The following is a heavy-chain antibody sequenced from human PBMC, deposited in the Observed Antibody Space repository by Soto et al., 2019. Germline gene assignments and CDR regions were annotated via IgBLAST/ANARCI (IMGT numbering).Heavy chain of an antibody. J-gene: IGHJ4*02. CDR1: GFTVSSNY. D-gene: IGHD5-18*01. V-gene: IGHV3-66*01. Sequence: GGSLRLSCAASGFTVSSNYMSWVRQAPGKGLEWVSVIYSGGSTYYADSVKGRFTISRDNSKNTLYLQMNSQRGEDTAVYYCARRGCSYGYFDYWGQGTLVTVSS. CDR2: IYSGGST. CDR3: ARRGCSYGYFDY.